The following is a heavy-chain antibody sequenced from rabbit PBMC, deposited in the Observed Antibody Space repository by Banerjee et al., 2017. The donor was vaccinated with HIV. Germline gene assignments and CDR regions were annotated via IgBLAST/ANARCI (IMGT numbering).Heavy chain of an antibody. J-gene: IGHJ4*01. V-gene: IGHV1S43*01. CDR2: IYSSNGDK. D-gene: IGHD4-1*01. Sequence: CWVRQAPGKGLELIACIYSSNGDKWYASWVNGRFTISRSTSLNTVDLQMTSLTAADTASYFCARDLAGVTGWNFNLWGQGTLVTVS. CDR3: ARDLAGVTGWNFNL.